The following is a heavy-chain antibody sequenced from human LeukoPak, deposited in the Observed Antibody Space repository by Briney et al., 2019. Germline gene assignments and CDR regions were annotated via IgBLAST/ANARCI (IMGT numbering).Heavy chain of an antibody. CDR2: IWYDGSNK. Sequence: GRSLRLSCAASGFTFSSYGMHWVRQAPGKGLEWVAVIWYDGSNKYYADSVKGRFTISRDNSKNTLYLQMNSLRAEDTAVYYCARAIAAACDYWGQGTLITVSS. V-gene: IGHV3-33*01. CDR3: ARAIAAACDY. J-gene: IGHJ4*02. D-gene: IGHD6-13*01. CDR1: GFTFSSYG.